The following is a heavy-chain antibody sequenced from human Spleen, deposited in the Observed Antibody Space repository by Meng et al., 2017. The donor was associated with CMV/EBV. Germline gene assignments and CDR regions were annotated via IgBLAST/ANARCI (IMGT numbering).Heavy chain of an antibody. CDR3: ARDLLVEATVY. CDR1: GFTFSSYE. Sequence: GGSLRLSCEASGFTFSSYEMNWVRQAPGKGLEWVSYISSSGSITNYADSVKGRFTISRDNAKNSLYLQMDRLRVEDTAVYYCARDLLVEATVYWGQGTLVTVSS. D-gene: IGHD1-26*01. J-gene: IGHJ1*01. V-gene: IGHV3-48*03. CDR2: ISSSGSIT.